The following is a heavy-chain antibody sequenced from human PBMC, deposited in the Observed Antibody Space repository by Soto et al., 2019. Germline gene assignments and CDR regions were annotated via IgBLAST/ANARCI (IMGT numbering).Heavy chain of an antibody. CDR1: GGSISSGGYS. J-gene: IGHJ4*02. CDR3: ASSNCSGGSCYHGFDY. V-gene: IGHV4-30-2*01. D-gene: IGHD2-15*01. CDR2: IYHSGST. Sequence: SETLSLTCAVSGGSISSGGYSWSWIRQPPGKGLEWIGYIYHSGSTYYNPSLKSRVTISVDRSKNQFSLKLSSVTAADTAVYYCASSNCSGGSCYHGFDYWGQGTLVT.